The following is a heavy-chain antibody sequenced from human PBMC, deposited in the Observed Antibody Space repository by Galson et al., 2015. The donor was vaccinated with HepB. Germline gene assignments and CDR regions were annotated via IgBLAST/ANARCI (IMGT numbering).Heavy chain of an antibody. CDR2: ISGSGGST. V-gene: IGHV3-23*01. J-gene: IGHJ6*02. CDR1: GFTFSSYA. Sequence: SLRLSCAASGFTFSSYAMSWVRQAPGKGLEWVSAISGSGGSTYYADSVKGRFTISRDNSKNTLYLQMNSLRAEDTAVYYCAKPPGDYYYYGMDVWGQGTTVTVSS. CDR3: AKPPGDYYYYGMDV. D-gene: IGHD1-26*01.